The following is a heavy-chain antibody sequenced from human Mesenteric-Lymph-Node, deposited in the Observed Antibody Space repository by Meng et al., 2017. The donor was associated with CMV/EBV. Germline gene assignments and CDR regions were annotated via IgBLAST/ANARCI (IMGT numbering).Heavy chain of an antibody. J-gene: IGHJ3*02. CDR2: ISSSGSTI. CDR3: ARFSGSPDAFDI. D-gene: IGHD1-26*01. Sequence: GGSLRLSCAASGFTFSSYEMNWVRQAPGKGLEWVSYISSSGSTIYYADSVKGRFTISRDNSKNTLYLQMNSLRAEDTAVYYCARFSGSPDAFDIWGQGTMVTVSS. V-gene: IGHV3-48*03. CDR1: GFTFSSYE.